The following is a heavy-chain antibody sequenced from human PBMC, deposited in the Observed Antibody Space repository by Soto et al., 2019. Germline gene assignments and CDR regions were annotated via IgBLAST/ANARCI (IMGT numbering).Heavy chain of an antibody. J-gene: IGHJ4*02. V-gene: IGHV3-15*07. CDR1: GFSISSAW. CDR3: TTGSNEGY. CDR2: IRTKPEGETT. D-gene: IGHD1-1*01. Sequence: EVQLLESGGGLVKPGGSLRLSCAASGFSISSAWMNWVRQAPGKGLEWVGRIRTKPEGETTDYPAPVKGRFTISRDDSKTTLYLQMTSLKIEDTAVYYCTTGSNEGYWGQGTLVTVSS.